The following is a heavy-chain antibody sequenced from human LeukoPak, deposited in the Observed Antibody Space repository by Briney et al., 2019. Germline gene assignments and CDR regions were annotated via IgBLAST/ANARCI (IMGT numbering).Heavy chain of an antibody. CDR1: GFTFGDYA. Sequence: PGGSLRLSCTASGFTFGDYAMSWVRQAPGKGLEWVGFIRSKTHGGTTEYAASVKGRFTISRDDSKSIAYLQMNSLKTEDSAVYYCTRPTGYCSSTYCQGVHNYFDYWGQGTLVTVSS. D-gene: IGHD2-2*01. CDR2: IRSKTHGGTT. J-gene: IGHJ4*02. CDR3: TRPTGYCSSTYCQGVHNYFDY. V-gene: IGHV3-49*04.